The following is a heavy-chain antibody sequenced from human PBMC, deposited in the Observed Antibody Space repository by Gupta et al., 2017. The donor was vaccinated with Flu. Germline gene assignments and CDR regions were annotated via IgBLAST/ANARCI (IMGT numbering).Heavy chain of an antibody. J-gene: IGHJ4*02. D-gene: IGHD6-13*01. CDR2: INPNSGGT. Sequence: YLHWVRQAPGQGPEWMGRINPNSGGTNYAQRFQGRVSMSRDTSIFTVYMELTRLTSDDTAVYYCARMGAAAGTWRVEWGQGTLVTVSS. CDR1: Y. CDR3: ARMGAAAGTWRVE. V-gene: IGHV1-2*06.